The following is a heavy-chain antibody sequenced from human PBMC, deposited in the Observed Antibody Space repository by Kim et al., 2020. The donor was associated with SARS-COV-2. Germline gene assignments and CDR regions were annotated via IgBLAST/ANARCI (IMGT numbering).Heavy chain of an antibody. D-gene: IGHD4-4*01. CDR2: ISYFGSA. V-gene: IGHV4-39*01. CDR1: ASSFRTRSYY. CDR3: ARQGIVTTVTGWFDS. J-gene: IGHJ5*01. Sequence: SETLSLTCSVSASSFRTRSYYWGWVRQTPAKGLEWIGSISYFGSAYYNVSLMSRVTMSVDTSKNEFSLTLKSVTAADTATYYCARQGIVTTVTGWFDSWGQGTQVTVSS.